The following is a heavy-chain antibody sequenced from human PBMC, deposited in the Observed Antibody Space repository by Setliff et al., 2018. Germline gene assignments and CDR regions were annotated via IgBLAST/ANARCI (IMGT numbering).Heavy chain of an antibody. CDR2: IFSNDEK. D-gene: IGHD6-13*01. V-gene: IGHV2-26*01. CDR1: GGSFSTYYW. CDR3: ARELYSSSWYPCDY. Sequence: ETLSLTCAVYGGSFSTYYWIWIRQPPGKALEWLAHIFSNDEKSYSTSLKSRLTISKDTSKSQVVLTMTNMDPVDTATYYCARELYSSSWYPCDYWGQGTLVTVSS. J-gene: IGHJ4*02.